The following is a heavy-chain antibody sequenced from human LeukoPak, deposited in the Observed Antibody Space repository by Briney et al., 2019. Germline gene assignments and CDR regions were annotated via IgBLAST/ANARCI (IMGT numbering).Heavy chain of an antibody. D-gene: IGHD5-18*01. CDR3: ARGGYSYGYTYFDY. CDR2: ISSSGSTI. V-gene: IGHV3-48*03. CDR1: GFTFSSYE. Sequence: GGSLRLSCAASGFTFSSYEMNWVRQAPEKGLEWVSYISSSGSTIYYADSVKGRFTISRDNAKNSLYLQMNSLRAEDTAVYYCARGGYSYGYTYFDYWGQGTLVTVSS. J-gene: IGHJ4*02.